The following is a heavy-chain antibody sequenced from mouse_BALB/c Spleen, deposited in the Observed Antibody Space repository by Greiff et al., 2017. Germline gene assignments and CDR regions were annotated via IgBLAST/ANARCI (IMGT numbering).Heavy chain of an antibody. CDR3: AYDYDGVWFAY. J-gene: IGHJ3*01. Sequence: LKESGAELVKPGASVKLSCTASGFNIKDTYMHWVKQRPEQGLEWIGRIDPANGNTKYDPKFQGKATITADTSSNTAYLQLSSLTSEDTAVYYCAYDYDGVWFAYWGQGTLGTVSA. CDR1: GFNIKDTY. CDR2: IDPANGNT. D-gene: IGHD2-4*01. V-gene: IGHV14-3*02.